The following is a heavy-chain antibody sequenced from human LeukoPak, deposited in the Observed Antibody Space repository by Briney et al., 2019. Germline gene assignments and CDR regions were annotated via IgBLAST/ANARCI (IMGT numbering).Heavy chain of an antibody. CDR3: APEGDGYILFDY. CDR1: GFTFSSYG. CDR2: ISYDGSNK. J-gene: IGHJ4*02. Sequence: GGSLRLSCAAPGFTFSSYGMHCVRQAPGKGLEWVAVISYDGSNKYYADSVKGRFTISRDNSKNTLYLQMNSLRVEDTAVYYCAPEGDGYILFDYWGQGTLVTVSS. D-gene: IGHD5-24*01. V-gene: IGHV3-30*03.